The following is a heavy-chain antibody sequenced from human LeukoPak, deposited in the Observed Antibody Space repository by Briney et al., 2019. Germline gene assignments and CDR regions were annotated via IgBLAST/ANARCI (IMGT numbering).Heavy chain of an antibody. J-gene: IGHJ3*02. CDR2: IYHSGST. D-gene: IGHD1-14*01. V-gene: IGHV4-38-2*01. CDR3: ARQPLRGSAFDI. CDR1: GYSISSGYY. Sequence: SETLSLTCAVSGYSISSGYYWGWIRQPPGKGLEWIGSIYHSGSTYYNSSLKSRVTISVDTSKNQFSLKLSSVTAADTAVYYCARQPLRGSAFDIWGQGTMVTVSS.